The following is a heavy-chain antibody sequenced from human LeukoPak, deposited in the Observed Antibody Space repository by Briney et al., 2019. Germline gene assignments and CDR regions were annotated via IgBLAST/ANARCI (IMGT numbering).Heavy chain of an antibody. CDR1: GYTFTSYG. Sequence: ASVKVSCKASGYTFTSYGISWVRQAPGQGLEWMGWISAYNGNTNYAQKLQGRVTMTTDTSTSTAYMELRSLRSDDTAVYYCARDQSPTAAAGTLVWFDPWGQGTLVTVSS. CDR2: ISAYNGNT. CDR3: ARDQSPTAAAGTLVWFDP. J-gene: IGHJ5*02. D-gene: IGHD6-13*01. V-gene: IGHV1-18*01.